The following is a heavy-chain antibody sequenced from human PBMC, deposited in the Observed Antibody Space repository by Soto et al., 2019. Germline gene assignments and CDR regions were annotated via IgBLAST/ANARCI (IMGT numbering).Heavy chain of an antibody. CDR2: ISYDGSNK. D-gene: IGHD3-3*02. J-gene: IGHJ4*02. CDR3: AKELDYFFDY. CDR1: GFTFSSYG. Sequence: QVQLVESGGGVVQPGRSLRLSCAASGFTFSSYGMHWVRQAPGKGLEWVAVISYDGSNKYYADSVKGRFTISRDNSKNTLYLQMNSLRAEDTAVYYCAKELDYFFDYWGQGTLVTVSS. V-gene: IGHV3-30*18.